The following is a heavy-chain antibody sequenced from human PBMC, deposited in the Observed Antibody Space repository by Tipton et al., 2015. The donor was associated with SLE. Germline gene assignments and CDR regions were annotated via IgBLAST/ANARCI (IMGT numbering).Heavy chain of an antibody. CDR3: AREGSSGWYGEY. J-gene: IGHJ4*02. V-gene: IGHV4-4*07. CDR1: DGSISDYY. D-gene: IGHD6-19*01. Sequence: TLSLTCTVSDGSISDYYWTWIRQPAGEGLEWIGRMYASGSTNYNPSLRSRAAMSVDASKSHFSLKLTSVTAADTAVYYCAREGSSGWYGEYWGQGTLVTVSS. CDR2: MYASGST.